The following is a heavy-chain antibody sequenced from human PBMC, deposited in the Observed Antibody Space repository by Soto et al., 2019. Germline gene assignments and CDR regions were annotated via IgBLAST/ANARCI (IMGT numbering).Heavy chain of an antibody. CDR3: ATYCSSTSCYNYGRYYYYYGMDV. D-gene: IGHD2-2*02. CDR2: IIPIFGTE. V-gene: IGHV1-69*13. CDR1: GGTFSSYA. J-gene: IGHJ6*02. Sequence: SVKVSCKASGGTFSSYAISWVRQAPGQGPEWMGGIIPIFGTENYAQKFQGRVTITADESTSTAYMELSSLRSEDTAVYYCATYCSSTSCYNYGRYYYYYGMDVWGQGTTVTVSS.